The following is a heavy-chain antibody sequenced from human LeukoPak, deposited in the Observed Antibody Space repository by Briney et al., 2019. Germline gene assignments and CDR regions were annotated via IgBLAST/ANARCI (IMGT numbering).Heavy chain of an antibody. CDR2: ISYSGST. CDR1: GGSISSYY. D-gene: IGHD2-2*01. Sequence: SGTLSLTCTVSGGSISSYYWSWIRQPPGKGLEWIGYISYSGSTNYNPSLKSRVTISIDTSKNQFSLKLRSVTAADTAVYYCARGSTRPDYWGQGTLVTVSS. V-gene: IGHV4-59*08. J-gene: IGHJ4*02. CDR3: ARGSTRPDY.